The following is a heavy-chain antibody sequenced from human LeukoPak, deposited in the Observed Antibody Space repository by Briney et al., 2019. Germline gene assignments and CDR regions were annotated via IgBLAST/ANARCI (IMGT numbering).Heavy chain of an antibody. V-gene: IGHV3-7*01. D-gene: IGHD6-6*01. CDR1: EIPFSSYW. CDR3: ALPPFLITAPPKV. J-gene: IGHJ4*02. Sequence: LGGSLRLSCAVSEIPFSSYWMTWVRQAPGKGLECVASINQDGNEKYYVDSVRGRFTISRVNSKNSLFLQMNSLRAEGTAVYYCALPPFLITAPPKVWGQGTLVTVSS. CDR2: INQDGNEK.